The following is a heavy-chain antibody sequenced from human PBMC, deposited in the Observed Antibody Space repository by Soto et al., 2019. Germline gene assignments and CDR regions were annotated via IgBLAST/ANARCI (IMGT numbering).Heavy chain of an antibody. V-gene: IGHV3-53*01. CDR3: AREVYGTSFEY. Sequence: PVGSLRLSCAASGFIVSDNYINWVRQAPGKGLEWVSVTYTGGYTYYADSVKGRFTISRDNSKNTLYLQMNSLRAEDTAVYYCAREVYGTSFEYWGQGTLVSVSS. D-gene: IGHD1-7*01. CDR1: GFIVSDNY. CDR2: TYTGGYT. J-gene: IGHJ4*02.